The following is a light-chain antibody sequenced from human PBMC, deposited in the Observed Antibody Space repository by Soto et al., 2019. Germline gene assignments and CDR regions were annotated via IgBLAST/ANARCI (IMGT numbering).Light chain of an antibody. CDR1: SSDIGGYNY. Sequence: QSALTQPASVSGSPGQSITISCTGTSSDIGGYNYVSWYQQHPGKAPKLMIYEVSNRPSGVSNRFSGSKSGNTASLTISVLQAEDEAYYYCCSFRSTTTLFGGGTQLTVL. V-gene: IGLV2-14*01. J-gene: IGLJ2*01. CDR3: CSFRSTTTL. CDR2: EVS.